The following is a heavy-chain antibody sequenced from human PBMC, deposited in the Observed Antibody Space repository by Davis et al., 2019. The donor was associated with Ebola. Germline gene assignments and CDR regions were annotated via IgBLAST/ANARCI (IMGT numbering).Heavy chain of an antibody. Sequence: SVKVSCKASGGTFSSYAISWVRQAPGQGLEWMGGIIPIFGTANYAQKFQGRVTITADESTSTAYMELSSLRSEDTAVYYCARAREATGEYYDFWTRLGDFDYWGQGTLVTVSS. CDR3: ARAREATGEYYDFWTRLGDFDY. CDR2: IIPIFGTA. D-gene: IGHD3-3*01. CDR1: GGTFSSYA. J-gene: IGHJ4*02. V-gene: IGHV1-69*13.